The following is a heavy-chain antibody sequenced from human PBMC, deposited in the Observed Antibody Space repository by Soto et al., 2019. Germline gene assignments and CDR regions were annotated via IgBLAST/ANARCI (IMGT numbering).Heavy chain of an antibody. V-gene: IGHV3-33*01. CDR3: ARALGGCSDGGCYSFAY. Sequence: QVRLVESGGGVVQPENSLRLSCAASGFTFSSYGMHWVRQAPGKGLEWVAIVWVNGRNEFYADSVEGRFTISRDNSKNKLYLQMNSLRAEDTAMYYCARALGGCSDGGCYSFAYWGQGALVTVSS. CDR1: GFTFSSYG. CDR2: VWVNGRNE. J-gene: IGHJ4*02. D-gene: IGHD2-15*01.